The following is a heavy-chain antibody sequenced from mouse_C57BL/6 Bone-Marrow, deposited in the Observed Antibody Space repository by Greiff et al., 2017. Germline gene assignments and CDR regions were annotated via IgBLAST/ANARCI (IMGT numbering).Heavy chain of an antibody. D-gene: IGHD2-5*01. V-gene: IGHV5-6*02. CDR3: ARRVYSTFAY. CDR2: ISSGGSYT. Sequence: DVKLVESGGDLVKPGGSLKLSCAASGFTFSSYGMSWVRQTPDKRLEWVATISSGGSYTYYPDSVKGRFTISRDNATNTLYLQMSSLKSEDTAMYYCARRVYSTFAYWGTGTLVTVSA. CDR1: GFTFSSYG. J-gene: IGHJ3*01.